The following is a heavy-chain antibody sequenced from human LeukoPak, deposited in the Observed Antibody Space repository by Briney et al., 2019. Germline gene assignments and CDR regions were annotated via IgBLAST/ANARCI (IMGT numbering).Heavy chain of an antibody. D-gene: IGHD6-19*01. CDR1: GGSFSGYY. Sequence: SETLSLTCAVYGGSFSGYYWSWIRQPPGKGLEWIGYIYYSGSTNYNPSLKSRVTISVDTSKNQFSLKLSSVTAADTAVYYCARSIAVAGIWFDPWGQGTLVTVSS. J-gene: IGHJ5*02. V-gene: IGHV4-59*01. CDR2: IYYSGST. CDR3: ARSIAVAGIWFDP.